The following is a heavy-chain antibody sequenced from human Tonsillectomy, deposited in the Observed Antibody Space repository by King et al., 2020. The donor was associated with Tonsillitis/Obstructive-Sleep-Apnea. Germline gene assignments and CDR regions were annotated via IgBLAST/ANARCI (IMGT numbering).Heavy chain of an antibody. CDR1: GYTFTSYG. J-gene: IGHJ2*01. Sequence: LVQSGAEVKKPGASVKVSCKASGYTFTSYGISWVRQAPGQGLEWMGWISAYNGNTNYAQKLQGRVTMTTDTSTSTAYMELRSLRSDDTAVYYCARSRYYYDSSGYPDWYFDLWGRGTLVTVSS. D-gene: IGHD3-22*01. CDR3: ARSRYYYDSSGYPDWYFDL. V-gene: IGHV1-18*01. CDR2: ISAYNGNT.